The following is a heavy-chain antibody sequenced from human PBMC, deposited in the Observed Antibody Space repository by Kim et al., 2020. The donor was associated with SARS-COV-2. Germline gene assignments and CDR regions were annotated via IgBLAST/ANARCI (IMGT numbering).Heavy chain of an antibody. Sequence: ASVKVSCKSSGYTFTNYAIHWVRQAPGQRLEWMGWINTGSGNTKYSQIFQGRVAITRDTSANTAYMELSSLRSDDTAVYYCVRDHRSCSISTCYGEAIDYWGQGTLVTVSS. J-gene: IGHJ4*02. CDR2: INTGSGNT. D-gene: IGHD2-2*01. CDR1: GYTFTNYA. CDR3: VRDHRSCSISTCYGEAIDY. V-gene: IGHV1-3*04.